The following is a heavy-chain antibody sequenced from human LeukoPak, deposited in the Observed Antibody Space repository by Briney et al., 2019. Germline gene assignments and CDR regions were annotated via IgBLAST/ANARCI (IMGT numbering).Heavy chain of an antibody. CDR3: ARDLGRSSWYDYYYYMDV. D-gene: IGHD6-13*01. J-gene: IGHJ6*03. V-gene: IGHV4-59*01. CDR1: GGSISSYY. Sequence: SETLSLTCTVSGGSISSYYWSWTRQPPGKGLEWIGYIYYSGSTNYNPSLKSRVTISVDTSKNQFSLKLSSVTAADTAVYYCARDLGRSSWYDYYYYMDVWGKGTTVTVSS. CDR2: IYYSGST.